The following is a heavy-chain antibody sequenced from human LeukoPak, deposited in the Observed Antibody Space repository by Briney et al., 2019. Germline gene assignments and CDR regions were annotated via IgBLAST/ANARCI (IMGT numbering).Heavy chain of an antibody. CDR1: GYTFTSNY. D-gene: IGHD4-23*01. Sequence: ASVKVSCKGFGYTFTSNYMHWVRQAPGQGPEWMGVISPSGGSTTYAQKFQGRVTLTRDMSTSTDYLELSSLRSEDTAVYYCARVGGGKIFYYYYMDVWGKGTTVTVSS. V-gene: IGHV1-46*01. CDR2: ISPSGGST. CDR3: ARVGGGKIFYYYYMDV. J-gene: IGHJ6*03.